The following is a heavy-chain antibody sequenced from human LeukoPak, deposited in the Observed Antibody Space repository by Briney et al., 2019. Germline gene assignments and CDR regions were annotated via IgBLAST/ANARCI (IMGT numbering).Heavy chain of an antibody. CDR1: GFTFNNYV. CDR2: VSGSGGST. Sequence: GGSLRLSCAASGFTFNNYVMSWVRQAPGKGLEWVSTVSGSGGSTNYADSVKGRFIISRDNSKNTLYLQMNSLRAEDTALYYCADHYYGSGTNVFDIWGQGTMVTVSS. CDR3: ADHYYGSGTNVFDI. D-gene: IGHD3-10*01. V-gene: IGHV3-23*01. J-gene: IGHJ3*02.